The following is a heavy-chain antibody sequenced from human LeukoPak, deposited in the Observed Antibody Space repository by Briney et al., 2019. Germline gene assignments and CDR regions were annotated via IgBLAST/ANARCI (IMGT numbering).Heavy chain of an antibody. CDR3: ARGAEGGTHYYYYYYMAV. Sequence: SETLSLTCTVSGGSISSYYWNWIRQPAGKGLEWIGRFYTSGTPNYNPSLKSRVTISEDTSRNQFSLKLSSVTAADTAVYYCARGAEGGTHYYYYYYMAVWGKGTTVTVSS. J-gene: IGHJ6*03. CDR2: FYTSGTP. CDR1: GGSISSYY. V-gene: IGHV4-4*07. D-gene: IGHD3-16*01.